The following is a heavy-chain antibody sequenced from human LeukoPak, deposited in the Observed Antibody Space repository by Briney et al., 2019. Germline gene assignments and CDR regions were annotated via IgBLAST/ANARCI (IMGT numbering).Heavy chain of an antibody. D-gene: IGHD3-10*01. V-gene: IGHV3-13*01. CDR1: GFTFSSYD. Sequence: PGGSLRLSCAASGFTFSSYDMHWVRQAPGKGLEWVSTIGTAGDSYYPDSVKGRFTISRDNSKNTLYLQMNSLRAEDTAVYYCAKVTYGSGTYGAFDSWGQGTLVTVSS. J-gene: IGHJ4*02. CDR3: AKVTYGSGTYGAFDS. CDR2: IGTAGDS.